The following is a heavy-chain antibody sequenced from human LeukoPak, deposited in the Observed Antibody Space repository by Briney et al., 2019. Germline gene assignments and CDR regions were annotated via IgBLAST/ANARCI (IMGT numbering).Heavy chain of an antibody. CDR1: GFIFSDYY. V-gene: IGHV3-11*06. CDR2: ISASSGYT. Sequence: PGGSLRLSCVASGFIFSDYYMSWIRQAPGKGLEWISYISASSGYTKYADSVKGRFTISRDSAKDSLYLEMNSLRAEDTAVYYCARDWSPNWFDPWGQGTLVTVSS. CDR3: ARDWSPNWFDP. J-gene: IGHJ5*02.